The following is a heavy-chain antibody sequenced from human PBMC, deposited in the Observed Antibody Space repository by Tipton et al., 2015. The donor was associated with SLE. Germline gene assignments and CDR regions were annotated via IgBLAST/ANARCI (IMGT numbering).Heavy chain of an antibody. CDR3: AGHHYDILTYYGMDV. J-gene: IGHJ6*02. V-gene: IGHV4-30-4*01. Sequence: TLSLTCTVSGGSISSGDYYWSWIRQPPGKGLEWIGYIYYSGSTYYNPSLKSRVTISVDTSKNQFSLKLSSVTAADTAVYYCAGHHYDILTYYGMDVWGQGTTVTVSS. CDR2: IYYSGST. D-gene: IGHD3-9*01. CDR1: GGSISSGDYY.